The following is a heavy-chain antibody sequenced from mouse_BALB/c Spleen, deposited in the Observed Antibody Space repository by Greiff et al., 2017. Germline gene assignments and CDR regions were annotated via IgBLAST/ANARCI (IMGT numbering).Heavy chain of an antibody. CDR3: TRSYGNYYYAMDY. J-gene: IGHJ4*01. D-gene: IGHD2-1*01. CDR1: GYTFTSYW. V-gene: IGHV1-69*02. Sequence: QVQLKQPGAELVRPGASVKLSCKASGYTFTSYWINWVKQRPGQGLEWIGNIYPSDSYTNYNQKFKDKATLTVDKSSSTAYMQLSSPTSEDSAVYYCTRSYGNYYYAMDYWGQGTSVTVSS. CDR2: IYPSDSYT.